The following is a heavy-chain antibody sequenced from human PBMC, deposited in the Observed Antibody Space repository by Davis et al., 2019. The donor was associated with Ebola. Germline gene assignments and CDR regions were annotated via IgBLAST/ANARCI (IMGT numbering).Heavy chain of an antibody. V-gene: IGHV3-48*04. CDR2: ISDSGSTT. J-gene: IGHJ4*02. CDR3: ARDRSGPDY. D-gene: IGHD3-3*01. Sequence: GGSLRLSCAASGFTFSSYGMHWVRQAPGKGLEWISYISDSGSTTYYTDSVKGRFTISRDNAKNSLYLQMNSLRAEDTAVYYCARDRSGPDYWGQGTLVTVSS. CDR1: GFTFSSYG.